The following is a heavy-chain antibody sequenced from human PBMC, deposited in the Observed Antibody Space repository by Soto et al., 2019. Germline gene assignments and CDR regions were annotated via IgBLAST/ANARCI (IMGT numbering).Heavy chain of an antibody. V-gene: IGHV4-31*03. Sequence: QVQLQESGPGLVRPSQTLSLTCTVSGGSVSSGGFYWGWIRQHPGGGLEWIGYIYNSGSTYYNPSLKSRVTISTDTSKNHFSLKLSSVTAADTAVYYCARRRGAGFPYFDHWGQGTLVIVPS. CDR2: IYNSGST. J-gene: IGHJ4*02. CDR1: GGSVSSGGFY. D-gene: IGHD3-3*01. CDR3: ARRRGAGFPYFDH.